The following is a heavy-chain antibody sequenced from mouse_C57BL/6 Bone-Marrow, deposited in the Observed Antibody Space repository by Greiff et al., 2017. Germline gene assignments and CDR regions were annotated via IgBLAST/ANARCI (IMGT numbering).Heavy chain of an antibody. Sequence: EVQLVESEGGLVQPGSSMKLSCTASGFTFSDYYMAWVRQVPEKGLEWVANINYDGSSTYYLDSLKSRFIISRDNAKNILYLQMSSLKSEDTATYYCARGLRDYWGQGTTLTVSS. J-gene: IGHJ2*01. CDR2: INYDGSST. CDR3: ARGLRDY. V-gene: IGHV5-16*01. D-gene: IGHD3-3*01. CDR1: GFTFSDYY.